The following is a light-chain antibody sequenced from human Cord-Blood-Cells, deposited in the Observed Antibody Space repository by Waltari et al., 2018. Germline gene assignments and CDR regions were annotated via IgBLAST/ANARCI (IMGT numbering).Light chain of an antibody. J-gene: IGKJ1*01. CDR3: QQSYSTPQT. CDR2: AAS. V-gene: IGKV1-39*01. Sequence: DIKMTQSPSYLSASVGDRVTITCRASQSISSYLNWYQQKPGKAPKLLIYAASSLQSGVPSRFSGSGSGTDFTLTISSLQPEDFATYYCQQSYSTPQTFGQGTKVEIK. CDR1: QSISSY.